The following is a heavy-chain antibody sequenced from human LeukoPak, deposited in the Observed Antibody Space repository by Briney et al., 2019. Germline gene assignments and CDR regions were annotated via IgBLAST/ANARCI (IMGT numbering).Heavy chain of an antibody. CDR1: GFTFSTYA. V-gene: IGHV3-64*01. J-gene: IGHJ4*02. CDR3: ARSEQQDFGDYEFDY. CDR2: SSSDGKST. D-gene: IGHD4-17*01. Sequence: PGGSLRLSCAASGFTFSTYAMHWVRQAPGKGLEYVSASSSDGKSTDYANTVKVRITIYRDNSKNTLYLQMGSLRAEDMAVYYCARSEQQDFGDYEFDYWGQGTLVTVSS.